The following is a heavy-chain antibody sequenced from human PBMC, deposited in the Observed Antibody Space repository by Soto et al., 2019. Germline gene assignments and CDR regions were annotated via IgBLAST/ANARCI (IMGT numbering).Heavy chain of an antibody. V-gene: IGHV1-3*01. J-gene: IGHJ4*02. Sequence: QVQLVQSGAEVKKPGASVKVSCKASGYTFTSYAMHWVRQAPGQRLEWMGGINAGNGNTKYSQKFQGRVTITRDTAASPANMELSSVRSDVTAVYYCVRDRAPIAYRGQGTLVTVSS. CDR3: VRDRAPIAY. CDR1: GYTFTSYA. CDR2: INAGNGNT.